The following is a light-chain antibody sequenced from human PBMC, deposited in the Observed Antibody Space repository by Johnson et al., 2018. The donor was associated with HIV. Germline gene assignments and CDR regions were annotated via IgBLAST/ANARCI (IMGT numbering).Light chain of an antibody. V-gene: IGLV1-51*01. Sequence: QSVLTQPPSVSAAPGQTVNISCSGNVSNIESYFVSWYQQLPGAAPTLLIYDNNKRPSGIPGRFSGSKSGPSATLGITGLQTGDEADYYCGTWDSSLTSYVFGAGTKVTVL. CDR3: GTWDSSLTSYV. CDR2: DNN. CDR1: VSNIESYF. J-gene: IGLJ1*01.